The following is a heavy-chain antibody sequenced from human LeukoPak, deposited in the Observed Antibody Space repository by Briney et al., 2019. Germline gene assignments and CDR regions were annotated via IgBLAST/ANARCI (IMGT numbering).Heavy chain of an antibody. CDR2: VNDSGGT. D-gene: IGHD3-10*01. CDR3: ARRANYYGSGSPFDY. Sequence: SETLSLTCAVYIDPFTNYYWNWIRQTPGKGLEWIGEVNDSGGTNINPSLRSRVILSVDTSKNQFSLKLSSVTAADTAVYYCARRANYYGSGSPFDYWGQGTLVTVSS. V-gene: IGHV4-34*01. J-gene: IGHJ4*02. CDR1: IDPFTNYY.